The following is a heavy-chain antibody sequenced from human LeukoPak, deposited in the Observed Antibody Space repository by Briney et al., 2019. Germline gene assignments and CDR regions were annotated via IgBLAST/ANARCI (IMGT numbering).Heavy chain of an antibody. V-gene: IGHV1-18*01. CDR1: GYTFTSYG. CDR2: ISAYNGNT. D-gene: IGHD3-22*01. Sequence: ASVKVTCKASGYTFTSYGISWVRQAPGQGLEWMGWISAYNGNTHYAQKLQGRVTMTTDTSTSTVYMELRSLRSDDTAVYYCARGSPPRRNYDSRGYYSYYFDYWGQGTLVTVSS. CDR3: ARGSPPRRNYDSRGYYSYYFDY. J-gene: IGHJ4*02.